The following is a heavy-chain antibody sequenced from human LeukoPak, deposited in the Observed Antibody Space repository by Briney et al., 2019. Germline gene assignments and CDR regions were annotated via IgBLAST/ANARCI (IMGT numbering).Heavy chain of an antibody. J-gene: IGHJ4*02. CDR2: IYYTGT. Sequence: SETLSLTCTVSGGSVSDYYWSWIRQSPGKGLEWIGYIYYTGTSYNPSLKSRVTISVDTSKNQFSLKLSSVTAADTAVYYCARGDGAYYYDSSGYYPSLYFDYWGQGTLVTVSS. CDR3: ARGDGAYYYDSSGYYPSLYFDY. V-gene: IGHV4-59*02. D-gene: IGHD3-22*01. CDR1: GGSVSDYY.